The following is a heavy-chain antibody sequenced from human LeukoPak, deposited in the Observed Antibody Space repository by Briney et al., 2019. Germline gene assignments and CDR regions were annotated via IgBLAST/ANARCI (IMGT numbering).Heavy chain of an antibody. CDR2: IYTSGST. D-gene: IGHD1-14*01. J-gene: IGHJ4*02. CDR1: GGSISRYY. CDR3: ARSTTSTATDY. V-gene: IGHV4-4*07. Sequence: SETLSLTCTVSGGSISRYYWTWIRQPAGKGLEWIGRIYTSGSTNYNPSLKSRVTISLDKSKNQFSLKLSSVSVAHTAVYYGARSTTSTATDYWGQGTLVTVSS.